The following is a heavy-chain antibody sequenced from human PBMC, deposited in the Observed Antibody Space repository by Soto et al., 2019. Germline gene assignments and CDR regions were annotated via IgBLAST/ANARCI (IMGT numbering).Heavy chain of an antibody. D-gene: IGHD3-16*02. CDR1: GFTFSSYA. J-gene: IGHJ4*02. CDR3: AKRVGRQPRMITFGGVIVHPFDY. CDR2: ISGSGGST. V-gene: IGHV3-23*01. Sequence: EVQLLESGGGLVQPGGSLRLSCAASGFTFSSYAMSWVRQAPGKGLEWVSAISGSGGSTYYADSVKCRFTISRDNSKNTLYLQMNSLRAEDTAVYYCAKRVGRQPRMITFGGVIVHPFDYWGQGTLVTVSS.